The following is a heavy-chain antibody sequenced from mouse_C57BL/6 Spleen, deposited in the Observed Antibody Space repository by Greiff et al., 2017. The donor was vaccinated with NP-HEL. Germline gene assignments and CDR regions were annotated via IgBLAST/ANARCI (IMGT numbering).Heavy chain of an antibody. V-gene: IGHV5-4*01. CDR1: GFTFSSYA. D-gene: IGHD2-14*01. J-gene: IGHJ2*01. CDR3: AREVMRYFDY. CDR2: ISDGGSYT. Sequence: EVQLVESGGGLVKPGGSLKLSCAASGFTFSSYAMSWVRQTPEKRLEWVATISDGGSYTYYPDNVKGRFPISRDNAKNNLYLQMSHLKSEDTAMYYCAREVMRYFDYWGQGTTLTVSS.